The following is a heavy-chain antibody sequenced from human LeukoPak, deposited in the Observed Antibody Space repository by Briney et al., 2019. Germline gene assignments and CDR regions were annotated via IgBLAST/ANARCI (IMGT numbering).Heavy chain of an antibody. CDR3: ARAADTAMRVLDY. V-gene: IGHV3-30-3*01. Sequence: GRSLRLSCAASGFTFSSYAMHWVRQAPGKGLEWVAVISYDGSNKYYADSVKGRFTISRDNPKDTLYLQMNSLRAEDTAVYYCARAADTAMRVLDYWGQGTLVTVSS. D-gene: IGHD5-18*01. CDR1: GFTFSSYA. J-gene: IGHJ4*02. CDR2: ISYDGSNK.